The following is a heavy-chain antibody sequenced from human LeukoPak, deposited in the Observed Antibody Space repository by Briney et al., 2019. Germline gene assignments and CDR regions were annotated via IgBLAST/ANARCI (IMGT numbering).Heavy chain of an antibody. V-gene: IGHV3-30-3*01. CDR2: ISYDGGNK. CDR1: GFTFSSYA. Sequence: PGRSLRLSCAASGFTFSSYAMHWVRQAPGKGLEWVAVISYDGGNKYYADSVKGRFTISRDNSKNTLYLQMNSLRAEDTAVYYCARGGHWAKDYYYGMDVWGQGTTVTVSS. J-gene: IGHJ6*02. D-gene: IGHD3-16*01. CDR3: ARGGHWAKDYYYGMDV.